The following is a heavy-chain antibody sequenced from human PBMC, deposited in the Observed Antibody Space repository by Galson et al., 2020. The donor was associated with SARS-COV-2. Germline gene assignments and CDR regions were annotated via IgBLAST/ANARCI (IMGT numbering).Heavy chain of an antibody. J-gene: IGHJ4*02. Sequence: TGGSLRLSCTASGFTFGDYAMSWFRQAPGKGLEWVGFIRSKAYGGTTEYAASVKGRFTISRDDSKSIAYLQMNSLKTEDTAVYYCTRLGYCSGGSCLLGEFDYWGQGTLVTVSS. CDR3: TRLGYCSGGSCLLGEFDY. D-gene: IGHD2-15*01. CDR2: IRSKAYGGTT. CDR1: GFTFGDYA. V-gene: IGHV3-49*03.